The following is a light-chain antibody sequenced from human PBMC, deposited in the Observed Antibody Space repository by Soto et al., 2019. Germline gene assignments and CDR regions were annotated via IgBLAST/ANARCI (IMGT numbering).Light chain of an antibody. CDR1: QSVSSY. Sequence: EIVLTQSPATLSLSPGERATLSCRASQSVSSYLDWYQQKPGQAPRLLIYDASNRATGIPARFSGSGSGTDFTLTISSLEPEDFAVYYCQQRSNFLTFGGGTKVDIK. V-gene: IGKV3-11*01. J-gene: IGKJ4*01. CDR2: DAS. CDR3: QQRSNFLT.